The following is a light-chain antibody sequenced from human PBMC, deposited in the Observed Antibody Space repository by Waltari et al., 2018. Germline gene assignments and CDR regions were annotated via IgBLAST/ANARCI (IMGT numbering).Light chain of an antibody. J-gene: IGKJ5*01. CDR3: QQYDNSPQIT. Sequence: EIVLTQSPGTLSLSPGDRATLSCRASQSVSNNYLAWYQQKPGQAPRLLIYGASSRATGIPDRFSGSGSGTDFTLTISRLEPEDFAVYYCQQYDNSPQITFGQGTRLEIK. CDR1: QSVSNNY. CDR2: GAS. V-gene: IGKV3-20*01.